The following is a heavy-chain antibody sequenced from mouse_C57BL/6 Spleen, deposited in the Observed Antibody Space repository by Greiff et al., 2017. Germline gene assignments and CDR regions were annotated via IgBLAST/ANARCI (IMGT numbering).Heavy chain of an antibody. CDR3: ARHPIYDGTTWYVDV. D-gene: IGHD2-3*01. J-gene: IGHJ1*03. V-gene: IGHV5-2*01. CDR2: INSDGGST. Sequence: EVMLVESGGGLVQPGESLKLSCESNEYEFPSHDMSWVRKTPEKRLELVAAINSDGGSTYYPDTMERRFIISRDNTKKTLYLQMSSLMSEDTALYYCARHPIYDGTTWYVDVWGTGTTVTVSS. CDR1: EYEFPSHD.